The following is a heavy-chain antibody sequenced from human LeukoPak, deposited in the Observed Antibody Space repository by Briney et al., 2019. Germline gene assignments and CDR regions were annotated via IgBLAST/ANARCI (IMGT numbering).Heavy chain of an antibody. Sequence: GGSLRLSCAASGFNFSSYGMTWVRQAPGKGLEWVSIISGSGRDTYYADSVKGRFTISRDKSKNTLCLQMNSLRAEDTAIYYCATYRQVLLPFESWGQGTLVTVSS. CDR1: GFNFSSYG. CDR2: ISGSGRDT. J-gene: IGHJ4*02. D-gene: IGHD2-8*02. CDR3: ATYRQVLLPFES. V-gene: IGHV3-23*01.